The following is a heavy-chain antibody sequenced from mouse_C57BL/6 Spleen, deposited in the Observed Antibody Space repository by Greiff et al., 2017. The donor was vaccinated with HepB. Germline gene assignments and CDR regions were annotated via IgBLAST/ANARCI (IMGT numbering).Heavy chain of an antibody. J-gene: IGHJ2*01. CDR3: ARRATNY. D-gene: IGHD3-1*01. CDR1: GYAFTNYL. Sequence: VKLQESGAELVRPGTSVKVSCKASGYAFTNYLIEWVKQRPGQGLEWIGVIKPGSGGTNYNEKFKGKATLTADKSSSTAYMQLSSLTSEDSAVYFCARRATNYWGQGTTLTVSS. V-gene: IGHV1-54*01. CDR2: IKPGSGGT.